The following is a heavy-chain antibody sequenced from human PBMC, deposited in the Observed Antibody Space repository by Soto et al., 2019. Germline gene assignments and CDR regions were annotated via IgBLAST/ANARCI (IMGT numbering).Heavy chain of an antibody. CDR2: INPNSGGT. J-gene: IGHJ6*04. Sequence: ASVKVSCKASGYTFTGYYMHWVRQAPGQGLEWMGWINPNSGGTNYAQKFQGWVTMTRDTSISTAYMELSRLRSDDTAVYYCVRARNIVHYGMDVWGKGSTVPGSS. V-gene: IGHV1-2*04. CDR3: VRARNIVHYGMDV. CDR1: GYTFTGYY. D-gene: IGHD3-16*02.